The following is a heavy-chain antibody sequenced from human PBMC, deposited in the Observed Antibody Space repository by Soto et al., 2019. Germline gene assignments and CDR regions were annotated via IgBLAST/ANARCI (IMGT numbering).Heavy chain of an antibody. CDR3: ATMGTPATGLYYFDY. V-gene: IGHV4-30-4*01. CDR2: ISYRGRS. J-gene: IGHJ4*02. Sequence: QVQLQESGPGLVKPSQTLSLTCTVSGGSISSGNYYWSWIRQTPGKVLEWIGFISYRGRSYYNASLKSRFTISLDTSKHQCSLNLSSVTAADTAVYYCATMGTPATGLYYFDYWRQGTLLTVSS. CDR1: GGSISSGNYY. D-gene: IGHD1-7*01.